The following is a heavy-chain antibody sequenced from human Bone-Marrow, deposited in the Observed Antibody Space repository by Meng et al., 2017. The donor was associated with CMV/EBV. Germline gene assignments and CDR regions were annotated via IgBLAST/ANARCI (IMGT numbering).Heavy chain of an antibody. V-gene: IGHV3-21*01. CDR3: ARDHRAQQLGRYGMDV. D-gene: IGHD6-13*01. J-gene: IGHJ6*02. Sequence: LSLTCAASGFTFSSYSMNWVRQAPGKGLEWVSSISSSSSYIYYADSVKGRFTISRDNAKHSLYLQMNSLRAEDTAVYYCARDHRAQQLGRYGMDVWGQGTTVTVSS. CDR1: GFTFSSYS. CDR2: ISSSSSYI.